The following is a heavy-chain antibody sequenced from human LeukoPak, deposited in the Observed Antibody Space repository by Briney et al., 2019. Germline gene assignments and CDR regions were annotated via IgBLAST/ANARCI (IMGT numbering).Heavy chain of an antibody. CDR3: ARGWGSIKGIADY. CDR1: GYTFTSYG. D-gene: IGHD7-27*01. J-gene: IGHJ4*02. Sequence: GASVNVSCKATGYTFTSYGISWVRQAPGQGLEWMGWISSNSDNTNYAQKLQGRVNMTTDTSTSKAYMELRSLRSDDTALYCWARGWGSIKGIADYWGQGTLVTVSS. CDR2: ISSNSDNT. V-gene: IGHV1-18*01.